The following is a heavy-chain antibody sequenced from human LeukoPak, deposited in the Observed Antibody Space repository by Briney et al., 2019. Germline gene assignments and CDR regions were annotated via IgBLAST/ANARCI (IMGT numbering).Heavy chain of an antibody. CDR2: IYYSGST. J-gene: IGHJ4*02. CDR1: GGSISSSSYS. Sequence: SETLSLTCTVSGGSISSSSYSWGWIRQPPGKGLEWIGSIYYSGSTYYNPSLKSRVTISVDTSKNQFSLKLSSVTAADTAVYYCARRATYYYGSGSYYLNWGQGTLVPVSS. D-gene: IGHD3-10*01. CDR3: ARRATYYYGSGSYYLN. V-gene: IGHV4-39*01.